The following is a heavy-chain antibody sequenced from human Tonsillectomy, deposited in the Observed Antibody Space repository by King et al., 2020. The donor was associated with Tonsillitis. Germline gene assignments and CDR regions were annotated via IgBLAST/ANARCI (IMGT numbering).Heavy chain of an antibody. CDR3: ARGSGILAATIEDY. Sequence: VQLVESGGGVVQPGRSLRLSCAASGFTFNTYVMHWVRQAPDKGLEWVAVISNDGNNIYYVDSVKGRFTISRDNSKNTLFLQMDSLRPEDTAVYFCARGSGILAATIEDYWGQGTPVTVSS. D-gene: IGHD5-12*01. CDR2: ISNDGNNI. V-gene: IGHV3-30*04. J-gene: IGHJ4*02. CDR1: GFTFNTYV.